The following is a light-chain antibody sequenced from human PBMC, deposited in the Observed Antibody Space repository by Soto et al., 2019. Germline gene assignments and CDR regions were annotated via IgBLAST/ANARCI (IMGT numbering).Light chain of an antibody. CDR3: SSYTTSTTVV. CDR1: SSDVGGSRF. V-gene: IGLV2-14*01. J-gene: IGLJ2*01. CDR2: EVT. Sequence: QSALTQPASVSGSPGQSITISCTGTSSDVGGSRFVSWYQQHPGKAPQLMIHEVTNRPSGVSNRFSGSKSGNTASLTISGLQADDEADYYCSSYTTSTTVVFGGGTKLTVL.